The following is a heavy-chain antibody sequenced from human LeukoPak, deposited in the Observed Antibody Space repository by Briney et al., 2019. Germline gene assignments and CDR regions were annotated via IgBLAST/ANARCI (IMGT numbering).Heavy chain of an antibody. V-gene: IGHV1-2*02. J-gene: IGHJ4*02. Sequence: ASVTVSCKASGYTFTGYYMHWVRQAPGQGLEWMGWINPNSGGTNYAQKFQGRVTMTRDTSISTAYMELSRLRSDDTAVYYCARVGGLWFGELSYYFDYWGQGTLVTVSS. CDR2: INPNSGGT. CDR3: ARVGGLWFGELSYYFDY. D-gene: IGHD3-10*01. CDR1: GYTFTGYY.